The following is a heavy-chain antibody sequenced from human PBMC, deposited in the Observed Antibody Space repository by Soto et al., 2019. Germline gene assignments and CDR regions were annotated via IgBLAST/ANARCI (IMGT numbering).Heavy chain of an antibody. CDR3: ARDSPSGSHDAFDI. J-gene: IGHJ3*02. CDR1: RYTFTSYG. D-gene: IGHD3-22*01. CDR2: INPNSGGT. Sequence: ASVKASFHASRYTFTSYGISWVRQSPGHGLEWMGWINPNSGGTNYAQKFQGRVTMTRDTSISTAYMELSRLRSDDTAVYYCARDSPSGSHDAFDIWGQATMATGS. V-gene: IGHV1-2*02.